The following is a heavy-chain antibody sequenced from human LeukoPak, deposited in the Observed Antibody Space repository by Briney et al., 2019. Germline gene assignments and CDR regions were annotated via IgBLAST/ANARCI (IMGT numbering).Heavy chain of an antibody. CDR2: IIPIFGTA. CDR3: ARSYGDLLSHPLDY. V-gene: IGHV1-69*01. D-gene: IGHD4-17*01. J-gene: IGHJ4*02. Sequence: SVKVSCKASGGTFSSYAISWVRQAPGQGLEWMGGIIPIFGTANYAQKFQGRVTITADESTSTAYMELSSLRSEDTAVYYCARSYGDLLSHPLDYWGQGTLVTVSS. CDR1: GGTFSSYA.